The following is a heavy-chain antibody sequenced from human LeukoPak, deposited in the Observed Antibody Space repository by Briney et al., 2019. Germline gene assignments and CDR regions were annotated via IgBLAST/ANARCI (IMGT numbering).Heavy chain of an antibody. CDR3: ARDREVYSDILTGDYYFDD. J-gene: IGHJ4*02. V-gene: IGHV7-4-1*02. Sequence: GASVKVSCKASGYTFTTYPMNWVRQAPGQGLEWMGWINTNTGNPTYAPGFTGRFVFSLDTSVSTAYLQISSLKAEDTAVYYCARDREVYSDILTGDYYFDDWGQGTLVTVSS. CDR1: GYTFTTYP. CDR2: INTNTGNP. D-gene: IGHD3-9*01.